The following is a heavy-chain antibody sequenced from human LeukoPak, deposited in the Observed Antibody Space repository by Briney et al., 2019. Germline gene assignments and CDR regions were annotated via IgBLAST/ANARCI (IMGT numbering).Heavy chain of an antibody. CDR3: ARATGPLYGNYYFDY. CDR2: IYYSGST. CDR1: GGSISSYY. Sequence: SETLSLTCTVSGGSISSYYWSWIRQPPGKGLEWIGYIYYSGSTNYNPSLKSRVTISVATSKNQFSLKLSSVTAADTAVYYCARATGPLYGNYYFDYWGQGTLVTVSS. D-gene: IGHD2-2*02. V-gene: IGHV4-59*01. J-gene: IGHJ4*02.